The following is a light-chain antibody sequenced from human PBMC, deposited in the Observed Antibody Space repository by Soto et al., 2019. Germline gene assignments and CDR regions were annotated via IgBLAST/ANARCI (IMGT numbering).Light chain of an antibody. CDR1: ERVSTN. J-gene: IGKJ1*01. Sequence: PGESATLSCRASERVSTNLAWYQQTPGQAPRLLIYSASRRPTDIPVRFSGSGSGAEFTLTISSLQSEDFATYYCLLDYAYFWAFGQGTKVDIK. CDR3: LLDYAYFWA. V-gene: IGKV3-15*01. CDR2: SAS.